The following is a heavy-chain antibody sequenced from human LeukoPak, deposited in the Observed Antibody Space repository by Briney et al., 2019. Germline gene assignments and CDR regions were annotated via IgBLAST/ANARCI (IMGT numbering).Heavy chain of an antibody. CDR3: TTDQNYYDSSGHGDYFDY. CDR2: IKSKTDGGTT. V-gene: IGHV3-15*01. J-gene: IGHJ4*02. CDR1: GFAFSDYY. Sequence: GGSLRLSCAASGFAFSDYYMNCIRQAPGKGLEWVGRIKSKTDGGTTDYAAPVKGRFTISRDDSKNTLYLQMNSLKTEDTAVYYCTTDQNYYDSSGHGDYFDYWGQGTLVTVSS. D-gene: IGHD3-22*01.